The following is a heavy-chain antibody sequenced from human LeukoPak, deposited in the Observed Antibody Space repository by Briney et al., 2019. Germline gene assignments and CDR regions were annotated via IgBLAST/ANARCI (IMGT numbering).Heavy chain of an antibody. V-gene: IGHV1-2*02. D-gene: IGHD2-15*01. CDR3: ALCSGGSCYSFDY. Sequence: ASLRLSCKASEYSFTGYYIHCVRQASRPGLKWIRWINPNSGGTNYAQKFQGRVTMTRDTSISTAYMELSRLSSDDTAVYYCALCSGGSCYSFDYWGQGTLVTVSS. CDR1: EYSFTGYY. J-gene: IGHJ4*02. CDR2: INPNSGGT.